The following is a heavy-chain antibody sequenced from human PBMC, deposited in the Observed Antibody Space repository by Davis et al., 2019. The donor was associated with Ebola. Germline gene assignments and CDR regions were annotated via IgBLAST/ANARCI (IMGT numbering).Heavy chain of an antibody. V-gene: IGHV3-48*01. CDR1: EFTFSDHS. J-gene: IGHJ4*02. CDR3: ARDPLAWGSGSYYEDY. CDR2: ISGGSRTI. D-gene: IGHD3-10*01. Sequence: GESLKISCAASEFTFSDHSMNWARQAPGKGLDWISYISGGSRTIYYADSVKGRFTISRDNSKNTVYLQMHSLRADDMAVYYCARDPLAWGSGSYYEDYWGQGTLVTVSS.